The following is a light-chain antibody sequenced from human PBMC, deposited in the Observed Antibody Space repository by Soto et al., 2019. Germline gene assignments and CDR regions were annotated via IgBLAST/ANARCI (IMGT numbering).Light chain of an antibody. J-gene: IGKJ1*01. Sequence: DIQMTQSPSSLSASVGDRVTITCRASQSISSYLNWYQQKPGKAPKLLIYAASSLQSGVPSRFSGSGSWTDFTLTISSLQPEDFATYYCQHSYSTPLTFGQGTKVDIK. CDR3: QHSYSTPLT. CDR1: QSISSY. CDR2: AAS. V-gene: IGKV1-39*01.